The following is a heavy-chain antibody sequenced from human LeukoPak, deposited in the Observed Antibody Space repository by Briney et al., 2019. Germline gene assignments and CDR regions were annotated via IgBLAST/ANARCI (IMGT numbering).Heavy chain of an antibody. CDR1: GGSISSYY. CDR3: ARAGGLVVAGTFDP. D-gene: IGHD6-19*01. V-gene: IGHV4-59*01. Sequence: SETLSLTCTVSGGSISSYYWSWIRQPPGKGLEWIGYIYYSGSTNYNPSLKSRVIISVDTSKNQFSLKLSSVTAADTAVYYCARAGGLVVAGTFDPWGQGTLVTVSS. CDR2: IYYSGST. J-gene: IGHJ5*02.